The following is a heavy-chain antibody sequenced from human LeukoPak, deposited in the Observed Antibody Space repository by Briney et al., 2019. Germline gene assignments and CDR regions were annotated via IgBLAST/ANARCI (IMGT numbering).Heavy chain of an antibody. D-gene: IGHD1-26*01. CDR3: ARGSADRY. J-gene: IGHJ4*02. Sequence: GGSLRLSCAASGFTFSSYWMHWFRQAPGKGLVWVSQINTDGTSTTYADSVKGRFTISRHNAKNTLYLQMNSLRAEDTAVYYCARGSADRYWGQGTLVTVSS. CDR2: INTDGTST. V-gene: IGHV3-74*01. CDR1: GFTFSSYW.